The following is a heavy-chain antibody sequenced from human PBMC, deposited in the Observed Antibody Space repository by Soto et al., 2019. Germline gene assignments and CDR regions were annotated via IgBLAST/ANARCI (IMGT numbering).Heavy chain of an antibody. CDR2: ISWNSGSI. J-gene: IGHJ4*02. V-gene: IGHV3-9*01. CDR1: GFTFSSYA. CDR3: AKSRLGYSSSWYAFDY. D-gene: IGHD6-13*01. Sequence: GGSLRLSCAASGFTFSSYAMHWVRQAPGKGLEWVSGISWNSGSIGYADSVKGRFTISRDNAKNSLYLQMNSLRAEDTALYYCAKSRLGYSSSWYAFDYWGQGTLVTVSS.